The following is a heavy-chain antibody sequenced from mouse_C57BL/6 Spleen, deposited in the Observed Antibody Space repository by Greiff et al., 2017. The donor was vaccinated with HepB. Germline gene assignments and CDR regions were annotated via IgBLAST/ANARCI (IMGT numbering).Heavy chain of an antibody. V-gene: IGHV5-9*01. CDR2: ISGGGGNT. CDR3: ARRGYGTFDY. D-gene: IGHD2-10*02. Sequence: EVKLMESGGGLVKPGGSLKLSCAASGFTFSSYTMSWVRQTPEKRLEWVATISGGGGNTYYPDSVKGRFTISRDNAKNTLYLQMSSLRSEDTALYYCARRGYGTFDYWGQGTTLTVSS. J-gene: IGHJ2*01. CDR1: GFTFSSYT.